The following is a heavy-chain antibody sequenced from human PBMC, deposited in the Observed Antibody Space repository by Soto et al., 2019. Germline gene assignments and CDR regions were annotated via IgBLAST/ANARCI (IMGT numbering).Heavy chain of an antibody. D-gene: IGHD4-17*01. J-gene: IGHJ6*03. CDR3: ARGMPGNDYGDYSPFYYYYYLDV. CDR1: EYSFTSYW. V-gene: IGHV5-51*01. Sequence: PGESLKISCKVSEYSFTSYWIGWVRQMPGKGLEWMGIIYPGDSDTRYSPSFQGQVTISADKSISTAYLQWSSLKASDTAMYYCARGMPGNDYGDYSPFYYYYYLDVWGKGTTVTVSS. CDR2: IYPGDSDT.